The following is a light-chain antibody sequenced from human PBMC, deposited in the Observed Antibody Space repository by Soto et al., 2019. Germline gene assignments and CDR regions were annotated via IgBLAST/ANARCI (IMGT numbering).Light chain of an antibody. V-gene: IGKV3-15*01. CDR3: QQYNNWPRT. J-gene: IGKJ2*01. CDR1: QSVSSN. Sequence: EIVMTQSPGTLSVSPGERATVSCRASQSVSSNLAWYQQKPGQPPSLLLYGASTRATGIPARFSGSGSGTEFTLTISSLQSEDFAVYYCQQYNNWPRTFGQGTKLEI. CDR2: GAS.